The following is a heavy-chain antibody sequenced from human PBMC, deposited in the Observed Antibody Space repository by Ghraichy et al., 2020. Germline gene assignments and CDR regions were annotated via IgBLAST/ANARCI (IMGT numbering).Heavy chain of an antibody. Sequence: ASVKVSCKASGYTFISNFIHWVRLAPGQGLEWMGFINPSDGSSTYAQKFQHRVTMTRYTSTNTVYMELSSLGSEDTAVYFCTRRFYNWLDPWGQGTLVTVSS. CDR2: INPSDGSS. D-gene: IGHD3-10*01. CDR1: GYTFISNF. CDR3: TRRFYNWLDP. V-gene: IGHV1-46*01. J-gene: IGHJ5*02.